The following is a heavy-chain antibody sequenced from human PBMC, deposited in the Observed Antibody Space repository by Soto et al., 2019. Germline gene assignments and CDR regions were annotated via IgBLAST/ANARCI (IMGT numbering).Heavy chain of an antibody. J-gene: IGHJ6*03. CDR3: ARGDCVGGTCYSLAGSFYYYMDV. CDR2: INSDGSVS. V-gene: IGHV3-74*01. D-gene: IGHD2-15*01. Sequence: EVKLVESGGGLVQPGGSLRLSCAASGFTFSNYWMYWVRQAPGKGLVWVSRINSDGSVSSYADSVKGRLTISRDNVKNTLSLQMNSLRVEDTAVYYCARGDCVGGTCYSLAGSFYYYMDVWGKGTTVTVFS. CDR1: GFTFSNYW.